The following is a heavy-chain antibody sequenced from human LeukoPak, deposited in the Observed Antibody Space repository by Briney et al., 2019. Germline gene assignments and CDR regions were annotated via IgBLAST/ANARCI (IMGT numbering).Heavy chain of an antibody. CDR2: ISYDGSNK. CDR3: AREHYYFDY. J-gene: IGHJ4*02. Sequence: GGSLRLSCAAPGFTLSSYGMHWVHQAPGKGLEWVAVISYDGSNKYYADSVKGRFTISRDNSKNTLYLQMNSLRAEDTAVYYCAREHYYFDYWGQGTLVTVSS. V-gene: IGHV3-30*03. CDR1: GFTLSSYG.